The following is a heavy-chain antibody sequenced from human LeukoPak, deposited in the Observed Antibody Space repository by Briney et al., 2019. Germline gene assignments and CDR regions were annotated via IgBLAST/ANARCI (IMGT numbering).Heavy chain of an antibody. Sequence: PGGSLRLSCAASGFTFRDYGMHWVRQAPGKGLEWVALIWYDGTTKDYADSVKGRFTISRDNSKNTLYLQMNSLRAGDTSVYYCARARMVGGTTYYFAYWGQGTLVTVSS. CDR3: ARARMVGGTTYYFAY. V-gene: IGHV3-33*01. D-gene: IGHD1-26*01. J-gene: IGHJ4*02. CDR1: GFTFRDYG. CDR2: IWYDGTTK.